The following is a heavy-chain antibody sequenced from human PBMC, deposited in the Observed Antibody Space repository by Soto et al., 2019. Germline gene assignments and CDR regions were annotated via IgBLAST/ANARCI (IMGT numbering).Heavy chain of an antibody. Sequence: QVQLQESGPGLVKPSETLSLTCTVSGGSISSYYWSWIRQPPGKGLEWIGYIYYSGRTNYNPSLKSRVXXSXDMXKNQFSLKLSSVTAADTAVYYCARGETPVVTYFDYWGQGTLVTVSS. V-gene: IGHV4-59*01. D-gene: IGHD2-15*01. CDR1: GGSISSYY. CDR2: IYYSGRT. CDR3: ARGETPVVTYFDY. J-gene: IGHJ4*02.